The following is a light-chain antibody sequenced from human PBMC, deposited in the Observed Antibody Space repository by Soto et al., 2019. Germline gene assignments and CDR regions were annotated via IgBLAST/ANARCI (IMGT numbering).Light chain of an antibody. Sequence: DIQMTQYPSTLSASVGDRVTITCRASQTISNSLAWYQQKPWKAPKLLIYKVSSLETGVPSRFSGSGSGTEFTLTIRSLQTDDFATYYCQQSWTFGQGTKVEIK. CDR3: QQSWT. CDR2: KVS. CDR1: QTISNS. V-gene: IGKV1-5*03. J-gene: IGKJ1*01.